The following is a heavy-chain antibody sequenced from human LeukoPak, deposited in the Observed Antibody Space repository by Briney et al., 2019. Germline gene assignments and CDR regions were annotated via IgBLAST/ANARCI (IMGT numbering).Heavy chain of an antibody. D-gene: IGHD2-2*01. V-gene: IGHV3-23*01. J-gene: IGHJ4*02. Sequence: GGSLRLSCAASGFTFSSYAMTWVGQAPDKGLEGVSAISGSDGSPYYADSVKGRFTISRDDSQNPLYLQMNSLSAEDTAVYYCAKVETSGGANCYALDYWGQGTLVTVSS. CDR1: GFTFSSYA. CDR2: ISGSDGSP. CDR3: AKVETSGGANCYALDY.